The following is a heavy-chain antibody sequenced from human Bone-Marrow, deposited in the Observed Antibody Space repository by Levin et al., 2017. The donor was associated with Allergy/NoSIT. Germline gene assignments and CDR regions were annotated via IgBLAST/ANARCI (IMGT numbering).Heavy chain of an antibody. V-gene: IGHV1-24*01. CDR1: GYTLTELS. J-gene: IGHJ4*02. CDR3: ATGPPRAIFGVVIIRNLFDY. CDR2: FDPEDGET. Sequence: GESLKISCKVSGYTLTELSMHWVRHAPGKGLEWMGGFDPEDGETIYAQKFQGRVTMTEDTSTDTAYMELSSLRSEDTAVYYCATGPPRAIFGVVIIRNLFDYWGQGTLVTVSS. D-gene: IGHD3-3*01.